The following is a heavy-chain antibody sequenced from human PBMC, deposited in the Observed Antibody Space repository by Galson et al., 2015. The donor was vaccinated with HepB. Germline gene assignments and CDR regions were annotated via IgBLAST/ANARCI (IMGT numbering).Heavy chain of an antibody. D-gene: IGHD3-22*01. Sequence: PALVKPTQTLTLTCTFSGFSLRTSGVGVGWIRQPPGKALEWLALIYWDDDKRYSPSLKSRLTITKDTSKNQVVLTMTNMDPVDTATYYCALCTDPYYYDSSGYSNGMDVWGQGTTVTVSS. J-gene: IGHJ6*02. CDR1: GFSLRTSGVG. V-gene: IGHV2-5*02. CDR2: IYWDDDK. CDR3: ALCTDPYYYDSSGYSNGMDV.